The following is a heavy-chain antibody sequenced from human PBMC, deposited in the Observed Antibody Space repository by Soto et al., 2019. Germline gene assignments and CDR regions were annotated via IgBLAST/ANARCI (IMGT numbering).Heavy chain of an antibody. CDR1: GFTFSSYS. D-gene: IGHD3-22*01. CDR3: ARHYYDSSGYGYFDY. Sequence: GGSLRLSCAASGFTFSSYSMNWVRQAPGKGLEWVSSISSSSSYIYYADSVKGRFTISRDNAKNSLYLQMNSLRAEDTAVYYCARHYYDSSGYGYFDYWGQGTLVTVSS. V-gene: IGHV3-21*01. CDR2: ISSSSSYI. J-gene: IGHJ4*02.